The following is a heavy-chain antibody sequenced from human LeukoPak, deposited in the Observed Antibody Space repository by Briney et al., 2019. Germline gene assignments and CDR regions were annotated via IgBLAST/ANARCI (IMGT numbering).Heavy chain of an antibody. D-gene: IGHD3-10*01. V-gene: IGHV1-8*01. CDR1: GYTLTSYD. CDR3: AREGQMVRGVIAD. CDR2: MNPNSGNT. J-gene: IGHJ4*02. Sequence: ASVKVSCKASGYTLTSYDINWVRQATGQGLEWMGWMNPNSGNTGYAQKFQGRVTMTRNTSISTAYMELSSLRSEATAVYYCAREGQMVRGVIADWGQGTLVTVSS.